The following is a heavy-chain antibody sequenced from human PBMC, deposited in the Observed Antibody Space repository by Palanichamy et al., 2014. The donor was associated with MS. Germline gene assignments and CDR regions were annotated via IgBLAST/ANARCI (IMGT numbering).Heavy chain of an antibody. D-gene: IGHD3-3*01. Sequence: EVQLLESGGGLVQPGGSLRLSCAASGFIFSSYSMGWVRQAPGKGLEWVSVISGSGDTAFYADSVKGRFTISRDNAKNTVYLQMNNLRPEDTATYYCAKRATIFGLVAIQSYYYFDYWGQGTLVTVSS. CDR1: GFIFSSYS. J-gene: IGHJ4*02. V-gene: IGHV3-23*01. CDR2: ISGSGDTA. CDR3: AKRATIFGLVAIQSYYYFDY.